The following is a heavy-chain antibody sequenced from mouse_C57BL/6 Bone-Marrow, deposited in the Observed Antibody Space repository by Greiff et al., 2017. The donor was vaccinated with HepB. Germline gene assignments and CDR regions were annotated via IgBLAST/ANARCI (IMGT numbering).Heavy chain of an antibody. J-gene: IGHJ2*01. V-gene: IGHV1-81*01. CDR3: AVSPQRLYYFDY. Sequence: QLQQSGAELARPGASVKLSCKASGYTFTSYGISWVKQRTGQGLEWIGEIYPRSGNTYYNEKFKGKATLTADKSSSTAYMELRSLTSEDSAVYFCAVSPQRLYYFDYWGQGTTLTVSS. CDR1: GYTFTSYG. D-gene: IGHD3-1*01. CDR2: IYPRSGNT.